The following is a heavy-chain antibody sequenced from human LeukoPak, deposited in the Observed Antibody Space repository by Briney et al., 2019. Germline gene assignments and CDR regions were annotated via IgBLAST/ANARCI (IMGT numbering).Heavy chain of an antibody. D-gene: IGHD6-13*01. CDR1: GYTFTDYY. J-gene: IGHJ4*02. CDR3: ARDPSIAAIGIDY. V-gene: IGHV1-2*02. CDR2: INPKSGGT. Sequence: ASVKVSCKASGYTFTDYYMHWVRQAPGQGLEWMGWINPKSGGTSFAQNFQGRVTMTRDTSISTAYMELSSLRSDDTAVYYCARDPSIAAIGIDYWGQGTLVTVSS.